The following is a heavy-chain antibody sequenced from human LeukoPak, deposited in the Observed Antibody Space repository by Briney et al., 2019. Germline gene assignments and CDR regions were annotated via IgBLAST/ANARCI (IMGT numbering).Heavy chain of an antibody. Sequence: ASVKVSCKAPGYTFTGYYMHWVRLAPGQGLEWMGWVNPNSGGTNYAQKFQGRVTMTRDTSIITAYMELSRLTSDDTAMYYCARDITPDSTVTTNDWGQGTLVTVSS. V-gene: IGHV1-2*02. CDR3: ARDITPDSTVTTND. CDR2: VNPNSGGT. J-gene: IGHJ4*02. CDR1: GYTFTGYY. D-gene: IGHD4-17*01.